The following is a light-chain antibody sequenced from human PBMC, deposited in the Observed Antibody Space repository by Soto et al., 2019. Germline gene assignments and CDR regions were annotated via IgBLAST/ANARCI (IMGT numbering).Light chain of an antibody. CDR2: DVS. J-gene: IGLJ2*01. CDR3: SSYTSSSTL. Sequence: QPASVSGSPGQSITISCTGTSSDVGGYNYVSWYQQHPGKAPKLMIYDVSNRPSGVSNRFSGSKSGNTASLTSSGLQAEDEADYYCSSYTSSSTLFGGGTQLTVL. CDR1: SSDVGGYNY. V-gene: IGLV2-14*01.